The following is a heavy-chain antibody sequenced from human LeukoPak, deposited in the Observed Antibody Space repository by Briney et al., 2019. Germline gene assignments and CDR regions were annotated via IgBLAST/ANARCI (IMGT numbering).Heavy chain of an antibody. Sequence: GGSLRLSCAASGFTLSSYSMNWVRQAPGKGLEWVSSISGSNSYIYYADSMKGRFTISRDNAKNSLYLQMNSLRAEDTAVYYCAKSQRGYYPRRTYYYYMDVWGKGTTVTVSS. CDR2: ISGSNSYI. CDR1: GFTLSSYS. D-gene: IGHD1-26*01. V-gene: IGHV3-21*04. J-gene: IGHJ6*03. CDR3: AKSQRGYYPRRTYYYYMDV.